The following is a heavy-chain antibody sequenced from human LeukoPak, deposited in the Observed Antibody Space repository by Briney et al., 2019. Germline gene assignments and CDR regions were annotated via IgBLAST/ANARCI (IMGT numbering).Heavy chain of an antibody. CDR3: AKESDTMVRGVIARYYYYGMDV. D-gene: IGHD3-10*01. CDR1: GFTFSSYG. V-gene: IGHV3-30*18. CDR2: ISYDGSNK. J-gene: IGHJ6*02. Sequence: GGSLRLSCAASGFTFSSYGMHWVRQAPGKGLEWVAVISYDGSNKYYADSVKGRFTISRDNSKNTLYLQMNSLRAEDTAVYYCAKESDTMVRGVIARYYYYGMDVWGQGTTVTVSS.